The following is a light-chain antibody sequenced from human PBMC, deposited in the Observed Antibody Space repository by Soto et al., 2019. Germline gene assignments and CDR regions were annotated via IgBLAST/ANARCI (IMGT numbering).Light chain of an antibody. CDR1: QSVSNW. V-gene: IGKV1-5*01. CDR2: DAS. CDR3: QQYTSYWT. J-gene: IGKJ1*01. Sequence: DIQITQSPSTLSASVGARVTMTCRASQSVSNWLAWYQQKPGKAPKLLIYDASTAEGGVPSRFSGSGSGTEFTLTISSLQPDDYATYYCQQYTSYWTFGQGTKVDIK.